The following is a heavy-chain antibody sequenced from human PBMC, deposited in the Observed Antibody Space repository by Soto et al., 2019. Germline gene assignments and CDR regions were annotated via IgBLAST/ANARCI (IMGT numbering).Heavy chain of an antibody. CDR3: ARHRCSSTSCYLTLFDY. CDR2: IYYSGST. D-gene: IGHD2-2*01. J-gene: IGHJ4*02. CDR1: GGSISSYY. V-gene: IGHV4-59*08. Sequence: SETLSLTCTVSGGSISSYYWSWIRQPPGKGLEWIGYIYYSGSTNYNPSLKSRVTISVDTSKNQFSLKLSSVTAADTAVCYCARHRCSSTSCYLTLFDYWGQGTLVTVSS.